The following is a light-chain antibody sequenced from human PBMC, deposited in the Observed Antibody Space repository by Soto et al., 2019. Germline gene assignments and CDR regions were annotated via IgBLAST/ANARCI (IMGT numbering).Light chain of an antibody. CDR1: QTISSW. CDR3: QQSYSILIT. J-gene: IGKJ5*01. Sequence: IQMTQSPSTLSGSVGDRVTFPCRASQTISSWLAWYQQKPGKAPKLLIYKASTLKSGVPSRFSGSGSGTDFTLTISSLQPEDFATYYCQQSYSILITFGQGTRLEIK. CDR2: KAS. V-gene: IGKV1-5*03.